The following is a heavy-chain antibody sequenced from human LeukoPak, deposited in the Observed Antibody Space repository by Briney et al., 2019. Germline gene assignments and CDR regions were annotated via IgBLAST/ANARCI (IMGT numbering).Heavy chain of an antibody. CDR2: IYYSGST. CDR1: GGSISSYY. Sequence: SETLSLTCTVSGGSISSYYWSWIRQPPGKGLEWMGYIYYSGSTNYNPSLKSRVTISVDTSKNQFSLKLSSVTAADTAVYYCARTLPIFGAMDVWGKGTTVTVSS. V-gene: IGHV4-59*01. J-gene: IGHJ6*04. CDR3: ARTLPIFGAMDV. D-gene: IGHD3-3*01.